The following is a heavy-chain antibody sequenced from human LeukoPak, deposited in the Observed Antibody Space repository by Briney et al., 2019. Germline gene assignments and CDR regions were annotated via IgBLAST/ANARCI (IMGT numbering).Heavy chain of an antibody. J-gene: IGHJ4*02. CDR2: ISNNGGST. CDR1: GFTFSSYA. V-gene: IGHV3-64*01. CDR3: ARDFRLVGATGY. Sequence: PGGSLRLSCAASGFTFSSYAMHWVRQAPGKGLEYVSAISNNGGSTYYANSVKDRSTISRDNFKNTLFLQMGSLRAEDMAVYYCARDFRLVGATGYWGQGTLVTVSS. D-gene: IGHD1-26*01.